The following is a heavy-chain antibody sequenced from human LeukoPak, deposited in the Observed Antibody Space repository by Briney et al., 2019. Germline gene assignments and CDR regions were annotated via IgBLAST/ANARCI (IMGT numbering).Heavy chain of an antibody. CDR2: ISSSGSHI. CDR1: GSTFDDHG. V-gene: IGHV3-20*04. D-gene: IGHD3-10*01. J-gene: IGHJ4*02. Sequence: GGSLRLSCAASGSTFDDHGMSWVRQPPGKGLEWVSCISSSGSHIYSVDSVKGRFAISRDNAKNSLYLQMNSLRAEDTALYYCARGCFGELLFDHWGQGTLVTVPS. CDR3: ARGCFGELLFDH.